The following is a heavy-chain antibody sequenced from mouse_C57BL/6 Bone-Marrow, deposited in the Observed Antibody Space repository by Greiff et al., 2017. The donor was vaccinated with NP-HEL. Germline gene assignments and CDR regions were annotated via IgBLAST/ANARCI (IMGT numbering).Heavy chain of an antibody. CDR1: GYTFTSYW. V-gene: IGHV1-56*01. CDR3: ANCGISYGWYFDV. Sequence: VQLQQSGPELVRPGASVKISCKAPGYTFTSYWMQWVRQRPGQGLEWIGEIFPGSGSTYYNEKFKGKATLTVDTSSSTAYMQLSSLTSEDSAVYFCANCGISYGWYFDVWGTGTTVTVSS. J-gene: IGHJ1*03. CDR2: IFPGSGST. D-gene: IGHD1-1*01.